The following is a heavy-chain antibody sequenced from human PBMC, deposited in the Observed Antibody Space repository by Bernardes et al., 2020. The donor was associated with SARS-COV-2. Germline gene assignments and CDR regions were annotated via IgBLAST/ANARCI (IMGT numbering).Heavy chain of an antibody. CDR1: GFTFSNAW. Sequence: GGSLRLSCAASGFTFSNAWMSWVRQAPGKGLEWVGRIKSKTDGGTTDYAAPVKGRFTISRDDSKNTLYLQMNSLKTEDTAVYYCTTGGAITIFGVVIVMDAFDIWCQGTMVTVSS. V-gene: IGHV3-15*01. J-gene: IGHJ3*02. D-gene: IGHD3-3*01. CDR3: TTGGAITIFGVVIVMDAFDI. CDR2: IKSKTDGGTT.